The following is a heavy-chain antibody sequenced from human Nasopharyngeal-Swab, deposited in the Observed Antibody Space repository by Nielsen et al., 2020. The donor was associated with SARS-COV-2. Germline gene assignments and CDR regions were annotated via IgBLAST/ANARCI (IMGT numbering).Heavy chain of an antibody. CDR3: AGSTGPFDY. J-gene: IGHJ4*02. CDR1: GGSFSGYY. CDR2: INHSGST. Sequence: SETLSLTCAVYGGSFSGYYWSWIRQPPGKGLEWIGEINHSGSTNYNPSLKSRVTISVDTSKNQLSLKLSSVTAADTAVYYCAGSTGPFDYWGQGTLVTVSS. V-gene: IGHV4-34*01. D-gene: IGHD1-14*01.